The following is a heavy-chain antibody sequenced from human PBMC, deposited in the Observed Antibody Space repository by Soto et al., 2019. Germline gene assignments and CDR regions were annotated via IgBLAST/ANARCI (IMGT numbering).Heavy chain of an antibody. D-gene: IGHD3-10*01. V-gene: IGHV4-59*08. CDR2: VNDNWGT. Sequence: VPLQESGPGLVKPSETLSLSCTVSGGAISSNYWSWIRQTPEKGLEGIGYVNDNWGTNYNPSLKSRLAVSLDASKSQFSPKLTSVPATDTGVYYCVRQGFGAIHGLVDVWGQGTTVTVSS. J-gene: IGHJ6*02. CDR3: VRQGFGAIHGLVDV. CDR1: GGAISSNY.